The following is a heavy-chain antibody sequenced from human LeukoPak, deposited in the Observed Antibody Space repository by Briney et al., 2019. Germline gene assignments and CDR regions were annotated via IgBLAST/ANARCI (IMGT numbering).Heavy chain of an antibody. CDR1: GGSISSYY. D-gene: IGHD5-12*01. CDR3: ARRYSGYGNAFDI. Sequence: SETLSLTCTVAGGSISSYYWSWIRQPPGKGLEWIGYIYSSGSTNYSPSLKSRVTISVDTSKNQFSLKLYSLTAADTAVYYCARRYSGYGNAFDIWGQGTMVTVSS. CDR2: IYSSGST. V-gene: IGHV4-59*08. J-gene: IGHJ3*02.